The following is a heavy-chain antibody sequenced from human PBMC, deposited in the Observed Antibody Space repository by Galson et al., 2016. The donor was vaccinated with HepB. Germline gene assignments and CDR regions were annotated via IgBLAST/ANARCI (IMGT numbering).Heavy chain of an antibody. CDR1: GDSISSADFD. Sequence: TLSLTCTVSGDSISSADFDWSWIRQSAGKGLEWIGRMDTAGRRDNNPSLKSRVTLGLDTSKNQFSLKLSSVTAADTAVYYCARTKIVVLIRRADAFDIWGQGTMVTVSS. D-gene: IGHD3-22*01. CDR2: MDTAGRR. CDR3: ARTKIVVLIRRADAFDI. J-gene: IGHJ3*02. V-gene: IGHV4-61*02.